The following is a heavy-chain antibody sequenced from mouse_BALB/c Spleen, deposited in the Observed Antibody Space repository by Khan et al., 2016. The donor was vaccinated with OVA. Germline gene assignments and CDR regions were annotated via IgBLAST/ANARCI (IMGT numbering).Heavy chain of an antibody. Sequence: QLEESGPGLVKPSQSLSLTCTFTGYSITSDYAWNWIRQFPGNKLERMGYISYSGSTSLNPSLKSRFSITRDTSKNQFFLQLNSVTTEDTASYYCARWENSYFDYWGQGTTLTVSS. CDR1: GYSITSDYA. CDR3: ARWENSYFDY. J-gene: IGHJ2*01. V-gene: IGHV3-2*02. D-gene: IGHD4-1*01. CDR2: ISYSGST.